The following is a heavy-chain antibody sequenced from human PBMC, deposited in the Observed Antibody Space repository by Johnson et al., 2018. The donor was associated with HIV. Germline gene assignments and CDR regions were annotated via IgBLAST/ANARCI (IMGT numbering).Heavy chain of an antibody. CDR2: IKSKTDGGTT. V-gene: IGHV3-15*01. CDR1: GFTFSDAW. D-gene: IGHD3-16*01. CDR3: ARGGWGDAFDI. J-gene: IGHJ3*02. Sequence: VQLVESGGDLVKPGGSLRLSCAASGFTFSDAWMSWVRQAPGKGLEWVGRIKSKTDGGTTDYAAPVKGRFTISRDDSKNTLYLQMNSLGAEDTAVYYCARGGWGDAFDIWGQGTMVTVSS.